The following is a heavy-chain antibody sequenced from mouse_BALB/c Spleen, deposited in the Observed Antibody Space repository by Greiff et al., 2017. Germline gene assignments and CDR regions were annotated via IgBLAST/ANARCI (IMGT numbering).Heavy chain of an antibody. CDR2: IWGGGST. D-gene: IGHD2-3*01. J-gene: IGHJ1*01. CDR3: AKHADYDYWYFDV. CDR1: GFSLTDYG. V-gene: IGHV2-6-5*01. Sequence: VKLMESGPGLVAPSQSLSITCTVSGFSLTDYGVSWIRQPPGKGLEWLGVIWGGGSTYYNSALKSRLSISKDNSKSQVFLKMNSLQTDDTAMYYCAKHADYDYWYFDVWGAGTTVTVSS.